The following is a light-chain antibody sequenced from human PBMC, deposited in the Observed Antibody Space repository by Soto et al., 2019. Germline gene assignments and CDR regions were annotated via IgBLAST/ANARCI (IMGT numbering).Light chain of an antibody. J-gene: IGLJ1*01. CDR2: SDN. CDR1: SSNIGGNA. Sequence: QSVLTQPPSASGTPGQRVTISCSGSSSNIGGNAVNWYQRLPGTAPKLLIYSDNKRPSGVPDRFSGSKSGTSGSLAISGLQSEDEADYYCAAWDDRLNGFVFGTGTKVTVL. CDR3: AAWDDRLNGFV. V-gene: IGLV1-44*01.